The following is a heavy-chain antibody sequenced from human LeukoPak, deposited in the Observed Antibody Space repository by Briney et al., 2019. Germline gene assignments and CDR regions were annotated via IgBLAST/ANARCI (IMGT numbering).Heavy chain of an antibody. D-gene: IGHD2-2*01. V-gene: IGHV3-53*04. CDR3: AKDSSGNYCSSTSCPLRFDP. CDR2: IYSAGNT. Sequence: GGSLRLSCVASGFTVSSNYMSWVRQAPGKGLEWVSVIYSAGNTYYADSVKGRFTISRHNSENTLYLHMNSLRVEDTAVYYCAKDSSGNYCSSTSCPLRFDPWGQGTLVTVSS. CDR1: GFTVSSNY. J-gene: IGHJ5*02.